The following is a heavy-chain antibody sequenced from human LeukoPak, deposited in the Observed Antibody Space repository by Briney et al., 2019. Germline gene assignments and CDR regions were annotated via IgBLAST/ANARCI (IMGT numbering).Heavy chain of an antibody. CDR2: IIPIFGTA. D-gene: IGHD3-22*01. CDR1: GGTFSSYA. Sequence: SVTVSCKASGGTFSSYAISWVRQAPGQALEWMGGIIPIFGTANYAQKFPGRVTITTGESTSTAYMELSSLRSEDTAVYYCARDRYYYDSSGHTGHWFDPWGQGTLVTVSS. CDR3: ARDRYYYDSSGHTGHWFDP. J-gene: IGHJ5*02. V-gene: IGHV1-69*05.